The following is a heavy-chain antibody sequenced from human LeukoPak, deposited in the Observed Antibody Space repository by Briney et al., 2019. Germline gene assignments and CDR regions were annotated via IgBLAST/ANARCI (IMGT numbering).Heavy chain of an antibody. Sequence: SETLSLTCTVSGGSISSSSYYWGWIRQPPGKGLEWIGSIYYSGSTYYNPPLKSRVTISVDTSKNQFSLKLSSVTAADTAVYYCARVHRYSSGYYTIDYWGQGTLVTVSS. CDR1: GGSISSSSYY. D-gene: IGHD3-22*01. J-gene: IGHJ4*02. CDR3: ARVHRYSSGYYTIDY. CDR2: IYYSGST. V-gene: IGHV4-39*07.